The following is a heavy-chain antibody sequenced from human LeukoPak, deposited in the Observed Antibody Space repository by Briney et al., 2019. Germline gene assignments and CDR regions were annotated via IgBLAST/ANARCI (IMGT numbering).Heavy chain of an antibody. CDR2: IYYSGST. V-gene: IGHV4-59*01. D-gene: IGHD3-22*01. CDR1: GGSISSYY. J-gene: IGHJ4*02. CDR3: ARGHNYYDSSGYQGLIFDY. Sequence: SETLSLTCTVSGGSISSYYWSWIRQPPGKGLEWIGYIYYSGSTNYNPSLKSRVTISVDTSKNQFSLKLSSVTAADTAVYYCARGHNYYDSSGYQGLIFDYWGQGTLVTVSS.